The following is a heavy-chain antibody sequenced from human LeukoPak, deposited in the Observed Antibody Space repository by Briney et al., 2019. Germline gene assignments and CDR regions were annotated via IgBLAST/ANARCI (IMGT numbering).Heavy chain of an antibody. V-gene: IGHV4-61*02. CDR3: AREKIGYYDSSGRGWFDP. Sequence: ASETLSLTCTVSGGSITSVSYSWSWIRQPAGKGLEWIGRIYSSGSTNYNPSLKSRVTISVDTSKKQFSLKLNSVTAADTAVYYCAREKIGYYDSSGRGWFDPWGQGTLVTVSS. CDR1: GGSITSVSYS. J-gene: IGHJ5*02. CDR2: IYSSGST. D-gene: IGHD3-22*01.